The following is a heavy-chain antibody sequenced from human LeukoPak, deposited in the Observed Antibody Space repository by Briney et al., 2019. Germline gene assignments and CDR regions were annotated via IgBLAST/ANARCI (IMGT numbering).Heavy chain of an antibody. CDR2: IDPSGGIT. CDR3: AREAYYDFWSGPARFDC. CDR1: GYTFTSFY. Sequence: ASVKVSCKASGYTFTSFYIHWVRQAPGQGLEWMGIIDPSGGITTYSQKFQGGVIMTTVTSTNTVYLDLTSLKSEDTAVYYCAREAYYDFWSGPARFDCWGQGTLVTVSS. D-gene: IGHD3-3*01. V-gene: IGHV1-46*01. J-gene: IGHJ5*01.